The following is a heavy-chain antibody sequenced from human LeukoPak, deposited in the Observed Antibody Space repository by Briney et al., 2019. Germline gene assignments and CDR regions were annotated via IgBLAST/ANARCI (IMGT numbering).Heavy chain of an antibody. CDR3: ARSGSSWYLDNWFDP. V-gene: IGHV1-69*06. CDR1: GGTFSSYA. Sequence: GASVEVSCKASGGTFSSYAISWVRQAPGQGLEWMGGIIPIFGTANYAQKFQGRVTITADKSTSTAYMELSSLRSEDTAVYYCARSGSSWYLDNWFDPWGQGTLVTVSS. J-gene: IGHJ5*02. D-gene: IGHD6-13*01. CDR2: IIPIFGTA.